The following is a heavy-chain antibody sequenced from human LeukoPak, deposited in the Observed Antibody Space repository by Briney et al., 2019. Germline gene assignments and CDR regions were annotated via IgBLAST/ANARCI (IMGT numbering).Heavy chain of an antibody. J-gene: IGHJ4*02. D-gene: IGHD6-19*01. V-gene: IGHV3-48*03. CDR3: ARDGIAVAGTHY. Sequence: GGSLRLSYAASGFTFSSYEMNWVRQAPGKGLEWVSYISSSGSTIYYADSVKGRFTISRDNGKNSLYLQMNSLRAEDTAVYYCARDGIAVAGTHYWGQGTLVTVSS. CDR1: GFTFSSYE. CDR2: ISSSGSTI.